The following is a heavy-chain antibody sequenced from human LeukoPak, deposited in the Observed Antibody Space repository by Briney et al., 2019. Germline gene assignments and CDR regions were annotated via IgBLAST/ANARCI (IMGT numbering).Heavy chain of an antibody. J-gene: IGHJ4*02. D-gene: IGHD1-1*01. CDR1: GFTFSSYA. Sequence: GGSLRLSCAAPGFTFSSYAMSWVRQAPGKGLEWVSAISGSGGSTYYADSVKGRFTISRDNSKNTLYLQMNSLRAEDTAVYYCARNPAAMEWALDYWGQGTLVTVSS. CDR3: ARNPAAMEWALDY. V-gene: IGHV3-23*01. CDR2: ISGSGGST.